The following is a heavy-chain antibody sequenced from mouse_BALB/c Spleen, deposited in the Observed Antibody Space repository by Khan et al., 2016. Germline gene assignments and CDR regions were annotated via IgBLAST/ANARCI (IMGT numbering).Heavy chain of an antibody. CDR2: IDTNTGET. Sequence: QIQLVQSGPELMKPGETVKISCKASGYSFTNYGMNWVKQAPGKGLKWMGWIDTNTGETTYAEEFKGRFAFSLETSASTAYLQLNNLKNDDSATSFCASWGDDYAWFAYWGQGTLVTVSA. V-gene: IGHV9-3*02. D-gene: IGHD2-4*01. CDR1: GYSFTNYG. J-gene: IGHJ3*01. CDR3: ASWGDDYAWFAY.